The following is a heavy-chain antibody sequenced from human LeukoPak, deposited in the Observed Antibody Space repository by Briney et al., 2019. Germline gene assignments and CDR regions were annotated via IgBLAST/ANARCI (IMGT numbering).Heavy chain of an antibody. D-gene: IGHD3-22*01. CDR1: GFTFSSYG. CDR2: IRYDGSNK. CDR3: AKGGARTHYYDSSGYYYRPFDY. J-gene: IGHJ4*02. Sequence: PGGSLRLSCAASGFTFSSYGMHWVRQAPGKGLEWVAFIRYDGSNKYYADSVKGRFTISRDNSKNTLYLQMNSLRAEDTAVYYCAKGGARTHYYDSSGYYYRPFDYWGQGTLVTVSS. V-gene: IGHV3-30*02.